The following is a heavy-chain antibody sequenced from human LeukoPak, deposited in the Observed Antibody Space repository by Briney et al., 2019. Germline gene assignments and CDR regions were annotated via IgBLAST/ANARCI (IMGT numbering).Heavy chain of an antibody. CDR1: GYTFTGYY. CDR3: ARADPIVGASFDY. Sequence: ASVKVSCKASGYTFTGYYMHWVRQAPGQGLEWMGWINPNSGGTNYAQKFQGRVTMTRDTSISTAYMELSRLRSDDTAVYYCARADPIVGASFDYWGQGTLVTVSS. V-gene: IGHV1-2*02. D-gene: IGHD1-26*01. CDR2: INPNSGGT. J-gene: IGHJ4*02.